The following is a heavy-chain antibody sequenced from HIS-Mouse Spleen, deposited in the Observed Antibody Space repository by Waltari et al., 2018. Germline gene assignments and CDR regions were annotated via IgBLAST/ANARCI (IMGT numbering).Heavy chain of an antibody. V-gene: IGHV2-70*15. CDR1: GFSLSTSGIC. J-gene: IGHJ4*02. CDR2: IDWDDDK. D-gene: IGHD2-2*01. CDR3: ARGYCSSTSCYRVDY. Sequence: QVTLRESGPALVKPTQTLTLTCTFSGFSLSTSGICVSWIRQPPGKALEWLARIDWDDDKYYSTSLKTRLTISKDTSKNQVVLTMTNMDPVDTATYYCARGYCSSTSCYRVDYWGQGTLVTVSS.